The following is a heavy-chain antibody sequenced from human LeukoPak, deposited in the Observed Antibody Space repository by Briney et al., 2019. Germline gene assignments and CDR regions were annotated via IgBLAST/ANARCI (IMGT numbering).Heavy chain of an antibody. V-gene: IGHV3-11*01. CDR2: ISGGSSII. D-gene: IGHD3-9*01. Sequence: GGSLRLSCAASGFTFSDYYMTWIRQAPGKGLEWVSYISGGSSIIYYADSVKGRFTISRDNAKNSLYLQMNSLRAEDTAVYYCARVGYDILTSDDYYQHGMDVWGQGTTVTVSS. J-gene: IGHJ6*02. CDR1: GFTFSDYY. CDR3: ARVGYDILTSDDYYQHGMDV.